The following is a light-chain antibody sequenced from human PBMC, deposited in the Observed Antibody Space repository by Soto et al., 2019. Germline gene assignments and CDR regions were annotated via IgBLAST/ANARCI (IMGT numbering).Light chain of an antibody. V-gene: IGKV3-11*01. CDR2: DAS. CDR3: QQRANWPLS. Sequence: EIVLTQSPATLSLSPGEGVTLSCRASQSVNNLAWYQQKPGQAPRLLIYDASNRATGIPARFSGSGSGTDFPLTITYLEPEDFAVYYCQQRANWPLSFGGGTKVEIK. J-gene: IGKJ4*01. CDR1: QSVNN.